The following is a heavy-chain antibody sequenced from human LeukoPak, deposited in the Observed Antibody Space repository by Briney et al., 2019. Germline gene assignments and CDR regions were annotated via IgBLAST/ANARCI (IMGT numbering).Heavy chain of an antibody. Sequence: SETLSLTCTVSGASISGSGYYWGWIRQPPGKGLEWIGEINHSGSTNYNPSLKSRVTISVDTSKNQFSLKLSSVTAADTAVYYCARDGYNRSWRGVPPKLVYWGQGTLVTVSS. V-gene: IGHV4-39*07. CDR1: GASISGSGYY. J-gene: IGHJ4*02. D-gene: IGHD5-24*01. CDR2: INHSGST. CDR3: ARDGYNRSWRGVPPKLVY.